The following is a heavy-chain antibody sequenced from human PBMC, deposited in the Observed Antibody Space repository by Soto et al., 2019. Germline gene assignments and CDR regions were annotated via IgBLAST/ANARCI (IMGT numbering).Heavy chain of an antibody. CDR2: IIPVVGTT. CDR3: ARGLLYATTDFDY. D-gene: IGHD2-8*01. J-gene: IGHJ4*02. CDR1: GDTFTPNS. V-gene: IGHV1-69*06. Sequence: QVQLVQSGAEVKKPGSSGKVSCKASGDTFTPNSLNWVRQAPGQGLEWMGGIIPVVGTTKYAQKYQDRVTSTGDKSTNTAYTELSSLRTDDTAVYYCARGLLYATTDFDYWGQGTPVTVSS.